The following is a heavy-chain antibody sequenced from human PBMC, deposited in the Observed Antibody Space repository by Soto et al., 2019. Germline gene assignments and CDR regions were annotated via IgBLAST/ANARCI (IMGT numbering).Heavy chain of an antibody. CDR3: VRSATSSGSVSDS. Sequence: GASLKISCKGSGYTFTSYWIGWVRQMPGEGLEWMGVIYPSDSDIRYSPSFQGKVTISADKSITTAYLQWSSLKAADTAMYYFVRSATSSGSVSDSRGHGLLVTVPS. CDR2: IYPSDSDI. J-gene: IGHJ5*01. CDR1: GYTFTSYW. D-gene: IGHD1-26*01. V-gene: IGHV5-51*01.